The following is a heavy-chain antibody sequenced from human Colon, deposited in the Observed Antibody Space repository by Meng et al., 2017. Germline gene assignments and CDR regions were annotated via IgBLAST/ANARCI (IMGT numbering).Heavy chain of an antibody. CDR1: GDTFSNYA. Sequence: QVQLVQFGAEVKKPGASVKVSCKASGDTFSNYAIHWVRQAPGQRLEWMGWIHVDNGNAQYSQKFQGRVTITRDTSASTAYMELRSLRSDDTAVYYCATRGNPYVNCWGQGTLVTVSS. V-gene: IGHV1-3*01. CDR2: IHVDNGNA. CDR3: ATRGNPYVNC. D-gene: IGHD2-8*01. J-gene: IGHJ4*02.